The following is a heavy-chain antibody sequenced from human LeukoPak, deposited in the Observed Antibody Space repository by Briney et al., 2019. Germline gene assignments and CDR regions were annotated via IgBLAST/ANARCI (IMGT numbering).Heavy chain of an antibody. CDR1: GGSISSSSYY. V-gene: IGHV4-39*01. D-gene: IGHD6-19*01. CDR2: IYYSGNT. CDR3: ARQAVAGNGFDY. J-gene: IGHJ4*02. Sequence: SETLSLTCTVSGGSISSSSYYWGWIRQPPGKGLEWIGTIYYSGNTYYNPSLKSRVSISVDTSKNQFSLKLSSVTAADTAVYFCARQAVAGNGFDYWGQGTLVTVSS.